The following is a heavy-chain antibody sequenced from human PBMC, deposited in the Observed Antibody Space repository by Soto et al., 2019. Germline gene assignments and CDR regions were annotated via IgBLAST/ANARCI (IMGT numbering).Heavy chain of an antibody. D-gene: IGHD2-2*01. CDR1: GFTFSSYA. J-gene: IGHJ6*03. CDR2: ISGSGGST. V-gene: IGHV3-23*01. CDR3: AKDPTAAMAPYYMDV. Sequence: GGSLRLSCAASGFTFSSYAMSWVRQAPGKGLEWVSAISGSGGSTYYADSVKGRFTISRDNSKNTLYLQMNSLRAEDTAVYYCAKDPTAAMAPYYMDVWGKGTTVTVSS.